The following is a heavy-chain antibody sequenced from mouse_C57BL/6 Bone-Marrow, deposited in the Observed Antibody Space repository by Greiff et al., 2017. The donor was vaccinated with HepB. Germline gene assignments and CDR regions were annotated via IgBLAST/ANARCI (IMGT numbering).Heavy chain of an antibody. CDR2: IYPRSGNT. CDR3: ARSSYYSNYDDFDY. V-gene: IGHV1-81*01. J-gene: IGHJ2*01. CDR1: GYTFTSYG. Sequence: VQLQQSGAELARPGASVKLSCKASGYTFTSYGISWVKQRTGQGLEWIGEIYPRSGNTYYNEKFKGKATLTADKSSSTAYVELRSLTSEDSAVYFCARSSYYSNYDDFDYWGQGTTLTVSS. D-gene: IGHD2-5*01.